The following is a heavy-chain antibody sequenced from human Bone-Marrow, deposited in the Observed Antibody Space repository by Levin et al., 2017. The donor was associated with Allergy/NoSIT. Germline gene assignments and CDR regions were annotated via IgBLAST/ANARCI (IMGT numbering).Heavy chain of an antibody. D-gene: IGHD4-23*01. CDR3: ARVIETQSFYYYGMDV. V-gene: IGHV4-4*07. CDR1: GGSISSYY. CDR2: IYTSGTT. J-gene: IGHJ6*02. Sequence: SETLSLTCTVSGGSISSYYWSWIRQPAGKGLEWIGRIYTSGTTKYNPSLKGRVIMSVDRSKNQLSLNLSSVTAADTAVYYCARVIETQSFYYYGMDVWGQGTMVTVSS.